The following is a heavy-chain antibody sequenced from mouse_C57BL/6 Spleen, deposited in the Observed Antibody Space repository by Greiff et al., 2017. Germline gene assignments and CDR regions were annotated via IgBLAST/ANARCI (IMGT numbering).Heavy chain of an antibody. CDR1: GYAFSSSC. CDR2: IYPGDGDT. Sequence: QVQLQQSGPELVKPGASVKISCKASGYAFSSSCMHWVKQRPGKGLEWIGRIYPGDGDTNYTGKFTGKATLTADPSSSTAYMQLSSLTSEDSAVYFCAGEEGELGALCGYFDVWGTGTPVTVSA. J-gene: IGHJ1*03. D-gene: IGHD4-1*01. CDR3: AGEEGELGALCGYFDV. V-gene: IGHV1-82*01.